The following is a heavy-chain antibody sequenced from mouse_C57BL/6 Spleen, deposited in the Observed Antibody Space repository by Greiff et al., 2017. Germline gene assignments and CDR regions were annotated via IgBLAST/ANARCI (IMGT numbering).Heavy chain of an antibody. V-gene: IGHV10-1*01. D-gene: IGHD4-1*01. Sequence: EVHLVESGGGLVQPKGSLKLSCAASGFSFNTYAMNWVRQAPGKGLEWVARIRSKSNNYATYYADSVKDRFTISRDDSESMLYLQMNNLKTEDTAVYYCVRQNWDEDYFDYWGQGTTLTVSS. CDR2: IRSKSNNYAT. CDR3: VRQNWDEDYFDY. J-gene: IGHJ2*01. CDR1: GFSFNTYA.